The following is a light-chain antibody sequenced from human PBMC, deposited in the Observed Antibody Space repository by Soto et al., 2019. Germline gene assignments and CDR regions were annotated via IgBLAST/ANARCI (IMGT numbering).Light chain of an antibody. Sequence: EIVLTQSPGTLSLSPGERATLSCRASQSVSSSYLAWYQQKPGQAPRLLSYGASSKATGIPDRFSGSGSGTDFTLTISRLETEDFAMYYCQQYGSSPLTFGGGTKVEIK. CDR1: QSVSSSY. CDR3: QQYGSSPLT. J-gene: IGKJ4*01. V-gene: IGKV3-20*01. CDR2: GAS.